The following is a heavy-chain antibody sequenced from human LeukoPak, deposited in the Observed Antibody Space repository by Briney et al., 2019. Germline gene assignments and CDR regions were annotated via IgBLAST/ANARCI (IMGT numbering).Heavy chain of an antibody. V-gene: IGHV5-51*01. CDR2: IYPGDSDT. CDR1: GYSYINYW. D-gene: IGHD2-15*01. Sequence: GESLKISCKGSGYSYINYWNAWVRQMPGKGLEWMGIIYPGDSDTRYSPSFQGQVTISADKSISTAYLQWSSLKASDTAIYYCASNDEYCSGGSCYHSAMDVWGQGTTVTVSS. CDR3: ASNDEYCSGGSCYHSAMDV. J-gene: IGHJ6*02.